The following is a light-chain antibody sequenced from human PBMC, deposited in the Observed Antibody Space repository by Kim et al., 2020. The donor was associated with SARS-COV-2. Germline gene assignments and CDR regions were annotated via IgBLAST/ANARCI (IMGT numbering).Light chain of an antibody. CDR3: AAWDDSLSGWV. V-gene: IGLV1-44*01. CDR1: SSNIGSNT. J-gene: IGLJ3*02. CDR2: SNN. Sequence: QSVLTQPPSVSGTPGQRVTISCSGSSSNIGSNTVNWYEQVPGTAPKLLIYSNNQRPSGVPDRFSGSKSGTSASLAISGLQSEDEADYYCAAWDDSLSGWVFGGGTKLTVL.